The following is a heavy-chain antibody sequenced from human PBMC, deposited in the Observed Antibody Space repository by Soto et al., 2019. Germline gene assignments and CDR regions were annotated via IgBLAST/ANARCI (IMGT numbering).Heavy chain of an antibody. CDR3: ARVPLPASYYYYGMDV. Sequence: GGSLRLSCAASGFTFSSYWMHWVRQAPGKGLVWVSRINSDGSSTSYADSVKGRFTISRDNAKNTLYLQMNSLRAEDTAVYYCARVPLPASYYYYGMDVWGQGTTVTVSS. V-gene: IGHV3-74*01. J-gene: IGHJ6*02. CDR1: GFTFSSYW. CDR2: INSDGSST.